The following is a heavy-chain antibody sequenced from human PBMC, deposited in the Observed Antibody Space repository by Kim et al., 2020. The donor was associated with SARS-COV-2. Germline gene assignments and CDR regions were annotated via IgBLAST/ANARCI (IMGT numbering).Heavy chain of an antibody. J-gene: IGHJ4*02. Sequence: SVKVSCKASGGTFSSYGINWVRQAPGQGLEWMGGIIPIFGTANYAQKFQGRVTITADESTSTAYMEMSSMRSEDTAVYYCAVWFGESDFDYWGQGTLVTVSS. CDR3: AVWFGESDFDY. V-gene: IGHV1-69*13. CDR1: GGTFSSYG. CDR2: IIPIFGTA. D-gene: IGHD3-10*01.